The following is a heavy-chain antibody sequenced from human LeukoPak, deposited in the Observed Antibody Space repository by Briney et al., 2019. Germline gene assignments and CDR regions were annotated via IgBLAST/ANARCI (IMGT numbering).Heavy chain of an antibody. CDR1: GFTFSSYE. J-gene: IGHJ6*02. CDR3: AREVTSGYGMDV. D-gene: IGHD4-11*01. V-gene: IGHV3-48*03. CDR2: ISSSGSTI. Sequence: GGSLRLSCAASGFTFSSYEMNWVRQAPGKGLEWVSYISSSGSTIYYADSVKGRFTISRDNAENSLYLQMNSLRAEDTAVYYCAREVTSGYGMDVWGQGTTVTVSS.